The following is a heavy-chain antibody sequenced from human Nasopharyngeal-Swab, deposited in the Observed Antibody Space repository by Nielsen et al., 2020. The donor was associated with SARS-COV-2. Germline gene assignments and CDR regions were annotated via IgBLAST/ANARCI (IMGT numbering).Heavy chain of an antibody. J-gene: IGHJ6*03. CDR2: IIPSTDDT. V-gene: IGHV1-8*01. CDR1: GYTLTNYD. CDR3: ARANRRRETGSVYYPYYMDV. Sequence: ASVKVSCKASGYTLTNYDIHWVRHASGQGLEWMGWIIPSTDDTEYAQKFQGRITMTRNTSINTAYMELGGLRSDDTAIYFCARANRRRETGSVYYPYYMDVWGRGTTVTVSS. D-gene: IGHD3-10*01.